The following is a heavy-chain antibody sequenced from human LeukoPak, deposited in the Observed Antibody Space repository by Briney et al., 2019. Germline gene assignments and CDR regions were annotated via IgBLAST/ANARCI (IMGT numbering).Heavy chain of an antibody. CDR2: ISGSGGST. J-gene: IGHJ4*02. V-gene: IGHV3-23*01. D-gene: IGHD6-13*01. CDR1: GFTFSSYA. Sequence: GASLRLSCAASGFTFSSYAMSWVRQAPGKGLEWVSAISGSGGSTYYADSVKGRFTISRDNSKNTLYLQMNSLRAEDTAVYYCARGSGHSSSWFVDYWGQGTLVTVSS. CDR3: ARGSGHSSSWFVDY.